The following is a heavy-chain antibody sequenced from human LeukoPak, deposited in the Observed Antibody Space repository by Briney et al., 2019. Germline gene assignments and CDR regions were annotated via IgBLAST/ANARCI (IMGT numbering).Heavy chain of an antibody. V-gene: IGHV4-59*08. J-gene: IGHJ4*02. CDR3: ARHSHDYSNQPFDY. CDR1: GGSISSSY. D-gene: IGHD4-11*01. Sequence: SETLSLTCTVSGGSISSSYWSWIRQPPGRGLEWIGYTSHSGSTNYKPSLKSRVSISVDTSKNQFSLKLSSVTAADTAVYYCARHSHDYSNQPFDYWGQGTLVTVSS. CDR2: TSHSGST.